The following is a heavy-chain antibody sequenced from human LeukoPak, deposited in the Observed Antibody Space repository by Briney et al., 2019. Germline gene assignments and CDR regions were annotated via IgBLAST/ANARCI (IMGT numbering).Heavy chain of an antibody. V-gene: IGHV4-4*07. CDR1: GGSISSYY. Sequence: SEALSLTCTVSGGSISSYYWSWIRQPAGKGLEWIGRIYTSGSTHYIPSLKSRVTISVDTPKNQFSLKLSSVTAADTAVYYCARRSYDGSGYYYVDYWGQGTLVTVSS. CDR2: IYTSGST. J-gene: IGHJ4*02. CDR3: ARRSYDGSGYYYVDY. D-gene: IGHD3-22*01.